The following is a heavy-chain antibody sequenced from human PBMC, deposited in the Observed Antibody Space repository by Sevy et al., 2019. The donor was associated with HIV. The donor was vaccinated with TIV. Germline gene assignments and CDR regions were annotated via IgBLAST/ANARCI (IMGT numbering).Heavy chain of an antibody. D-gene: IGHD4-17*01. CDR1: GFTFSNYW. V-gene: IGHV3-74*01. CDR2: ISSDGTNT. J-gene: IGHJ3*02. CDR3: ARDRSATVAFDI. Sequence: GGSLRLSCAASGFTFSNYWMHWVRRAQGKGLVWVSRISSDGTNTIYADSVKGRFTLSRDNAKNTLYLHMNRLTAEDTAMYYCARDRSATVAFDIWGHGTMVTVSS.